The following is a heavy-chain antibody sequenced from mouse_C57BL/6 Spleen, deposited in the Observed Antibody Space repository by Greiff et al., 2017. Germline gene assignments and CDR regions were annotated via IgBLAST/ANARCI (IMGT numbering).Heavy chain of an antibody. J-gene: IGHJ1*03. V-gene: IGHV1-55*01. D-gene: IGHD2-2*01. Sequence: VQLQQPGAEPVKPGASVKMSCKASGYTFTSYWITWVKQRPGQGLEWIGDIYPGSGSTNYNEKFKSKATLTVDTSSSTAYMQPGSLTSEDSAVYSCARYGYYRYFDVWGTGTTGTVSS. CDR3: ARYGYYRYFDV. CDR1: GYTFTSYW. CDR2: IYPGSGST.